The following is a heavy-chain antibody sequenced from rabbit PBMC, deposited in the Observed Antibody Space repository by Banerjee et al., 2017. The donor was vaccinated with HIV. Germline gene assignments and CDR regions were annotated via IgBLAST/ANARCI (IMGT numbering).Heavy chain of an antibody. Sequence: QSLEESGGGLVQPEGSLTLTCKASGFDLSSYYYMCWVRQAPGTGLELIACIYISSGTTWYASWVNGRFTISRSTSLNTVDLKMTSLTAADTATYFCARAPYYTYGYVDYAYATFNLWGPGTLVTVS. J-gene: IGHJ4*01. D-gene: IGHD6-1*01. CDR3: ARAPYYTYGYVDYAYATFNL. V-gene: IGHV1S43*01. CDR1: GFDLSSYYY. CDR2: IYISSGTT.